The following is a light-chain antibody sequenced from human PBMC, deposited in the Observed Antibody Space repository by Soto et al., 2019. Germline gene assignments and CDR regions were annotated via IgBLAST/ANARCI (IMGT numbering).Light chain of an antibody. Sequence: EIVLTQSPGTLSLSPGERATLSCRTSQSVSSSYLAWYQQKPGQAPRLLIYGASTKATGIPDRFSGSGSGTDFTFTISRLEPEDFAVYYCQQYGTSFWTFGQGTKVDIK. CDR3: QQYGTSFWT. J-gene: IGKJ1*01. V-gene: IGKV3-20*01. CDR2: GAS. CDR1: QSVSSSY.